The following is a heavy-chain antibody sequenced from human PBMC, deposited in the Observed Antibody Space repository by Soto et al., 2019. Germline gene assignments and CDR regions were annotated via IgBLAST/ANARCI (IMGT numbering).Heavy chain of an antibody. CDR2: ISSSRSYI. CDR3: ARERRHSSSWYPDY. V-gene: IGHV3-21*06. D-gene: IGHD6-13*01. J-gene: IGHJ4*02. Sequence: EVQLVESGGGLVKPGGSLRLSCAASGFTFSSYSMNWVRQAPGKGLEWVSSISSSRSYIYYADSVKGRFTISTDNAKNSLYLQMTSLRAEDTAVYYCARERRHSSSWYPDYWGQGTLVTVSS. CDR1: GFTFSSYS.